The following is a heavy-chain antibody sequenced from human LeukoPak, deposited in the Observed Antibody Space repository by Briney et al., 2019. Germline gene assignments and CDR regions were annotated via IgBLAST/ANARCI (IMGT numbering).Heavy chain of an antibody. CDR2: IYTSGST. CDR3: ARHGYCSGGSCYFGY. CDR1: GGSTSSGSYY. Sequence: SETLSLTCTVSGGSTSSGSYYWSWIRQPAGKGLEWIGRIYTSGSTNYNPSLKSRVTISVDTSKNQFSLKLSSVAAADTAVYYCARHGYCSGGSCYFGYWGQGTLVTVSS. V-gene: IGHV4-61*02. D-gene: IGHD2-15*01. J-gene: IGHJ4*02.